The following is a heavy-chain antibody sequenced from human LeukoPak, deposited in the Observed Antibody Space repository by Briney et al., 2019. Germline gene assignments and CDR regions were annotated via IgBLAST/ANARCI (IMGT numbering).Heavy chain of an antibody. J-gene: IGHJ5*02. CDR2: INPSGGST. CDR3: ARDRGFYCSGGSCYSTYNWFDP. D-gene: IGHD2-15*01. Sequence: ASVKVSCKASGYTFTSYYMHRVRQAPGQGLEWMGIINPSGGSTSYAQKFQGRVTMTRDTSTSTVYMELSSLRSEDTAVYYCARDRGFYCSGGSCYSTYNWFDPWAREPWSPSPQ. CDR1: GYTFTSYY. V-gene: IGHV1-46*01.